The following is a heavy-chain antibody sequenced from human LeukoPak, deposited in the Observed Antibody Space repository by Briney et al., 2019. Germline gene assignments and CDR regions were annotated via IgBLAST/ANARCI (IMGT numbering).Heavy chain of an antibody. CDR2: INPGDSAT. CDR3: ARHSVGYSYGNPFDY. D-gene: IGHD5-18*01. Sequence: GESLKISCKGSGYSFTTYWISWVRQLLGKGLEWLGIINPGDSATRYGPTFQGQVTISADKSISTAYLQWSSLKASDTAMYYCARHSVGYSYGNPFDYWGQGTLVTVSS. CDR1: GYSFTTYW. J-gene: IGHJ4*02. V-gene: IGHV5-51*01.